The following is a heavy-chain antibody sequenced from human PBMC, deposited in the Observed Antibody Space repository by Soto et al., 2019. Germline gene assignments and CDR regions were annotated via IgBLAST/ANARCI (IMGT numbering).Heavy chain of an antibody. Sequence: PSETLSLTRTVSGGSISSGGYYWSWIRQHPGKGLEWIGYIYYSGSTYYNPSLKSRVTISVDTSKNQFSLKLSSVTAADTAVYYCAREDYDILTGYYTHWFDPWGQGTLVTVSS. D-gene: IGHD3-9*01. CDR1: GGSISSGGYY. J-gene: IGHJ5*02. V-gene: IGHV4-31*03. CDR3: AREDYDILTGYYTHWFDP. CDR2: IYYSGST.